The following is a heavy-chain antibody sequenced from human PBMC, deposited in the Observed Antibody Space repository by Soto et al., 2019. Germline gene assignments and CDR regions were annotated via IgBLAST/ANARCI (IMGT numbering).Heavy chain of an antibody. Sequence: QITLKESGPTLVKPTQTLTLTCQFSGFSLSSSGVGVGWIRQPPGKALEWLALIYWHDEKRYSPSLRSRLTITKDTSKNHVVLTMTNRDPVDTATYFCAHGIVATCHCDYWGQGTLVTVSS. CDR2: IYWHDEK. J-gene: IGHJ4*02. CDR1: GFSLSSSGVG. V-gene: IGHV2-5*01. D-gene: IGHD5-12*01. CDR3: AHGIVATCHCDY.